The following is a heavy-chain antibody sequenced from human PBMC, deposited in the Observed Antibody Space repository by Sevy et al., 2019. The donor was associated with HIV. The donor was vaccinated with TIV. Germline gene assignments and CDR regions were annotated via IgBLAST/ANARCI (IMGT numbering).Heavy chain of an antibody. CDR2: INGRGGST. J-gene: IGHJ4*02. CDR1: GYSFSSYA. D-gene: IGHD6-13*01. V-gene: IGHV3-23*01. CDR3: ARPSPGIAAAASAFSDN. Sequence: GGSLRLSCVVSGYSFSSYAISWVRQAPGKGLEWVSTINGRGGSTYYADSVKGRFTISRDNPNNTLFLQIINLRVDDTAIYYCARPSPGIAAAASAFSDNWGQGTLVTVSS.